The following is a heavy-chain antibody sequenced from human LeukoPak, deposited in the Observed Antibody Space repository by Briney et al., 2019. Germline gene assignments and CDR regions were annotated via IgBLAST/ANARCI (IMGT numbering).Heavy chain of an antibody. V-gene: IGHV5-51*01. Sequence: VESLKSSCKGSGYSFTSYWIGWVRQMPGKGLEWMGIIYPSDSDTTYSPSFQGQVTISADKSISTAYLQWSSLKASDTAVYYCARRSCSGATCYQLDYWGQGTLVSVSS. CDR3: ARRSCSGATCYQLDY. CDR1: GYSFTSYW. D-gene: IGHD2-15*01. CDR2: IYPSDSDT. J-gene: IGHJ4*02.